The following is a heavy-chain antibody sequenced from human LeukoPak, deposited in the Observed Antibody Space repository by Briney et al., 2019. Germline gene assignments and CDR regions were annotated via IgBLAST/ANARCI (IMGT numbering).Heavy chain of an antibody. CDR1: GFTFSEYS. J-gene: IGHJ6*03. CDR2: ISSKSKSI. V-gene: IGHV3-48*01. CDR3: ARDGSPTFYYYYMDV. Sequence: GGSLRLSCAASGFTFSEYSMNWVRQAPGKGLEWVSYISSKSKSIYYAGSVKGRFTISRDNGKNSLSLQMNSLTAEGTAMYYCARDGSPTFYYYYMDVWGKGTTVTVSS. D-gene: IGHD2/OR15-2a*01.